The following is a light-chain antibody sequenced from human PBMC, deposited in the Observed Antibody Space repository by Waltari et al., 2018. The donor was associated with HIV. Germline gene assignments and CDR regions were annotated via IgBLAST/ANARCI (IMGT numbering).Light chain of an antibody. CDR1: HSNTATNS. J-gene: IGLJ3*02. Sequence: QPELTQPPSHSGTPCPGVHIPCSASHSNTATNSVNWYQHLPGMAPKLLIYRNNRRPSGIPDRFSGSRSGTSASLAISGLRSEDEADYYCATWDDSLIWVFGGGTKLTVL. CDR2: RNN. CDR3: ATWDDSLIWV. V-gene: IGLV1-47*01.